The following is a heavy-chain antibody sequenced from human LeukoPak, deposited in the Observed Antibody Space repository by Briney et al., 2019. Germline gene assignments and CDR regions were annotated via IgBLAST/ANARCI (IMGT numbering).Heavy chain of an antibody. CDR1: GYTFSDFS. V-gene: IGHV3-21*01. CDR2: ISVRSNYR. CDR3: VRLRRNNDRSGYYYYYDY. Sequence: GSLTLSCAASGYTFSDFSVKWVRQAPGKGLEWVSSISVRSNYRYYADSVRGRFTISRDDARDSLFLQMNSLRAEDTAVYFCVRLRRNNDRSGYYYYYDYWGQGTLVTVSS. J-gene: IGHJ4*02. D-gene: IGHD3-22*01.